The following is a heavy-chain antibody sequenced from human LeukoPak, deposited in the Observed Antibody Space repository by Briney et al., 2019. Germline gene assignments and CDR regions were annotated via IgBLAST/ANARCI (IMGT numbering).Heavy chain of an antibody. CDR2: ISGSGGST. D-gene: IGHD6-19*01. V-gene: IGHV3-23*01. J-gene: IGHJ5*02. Sequence: PGGSLRLSCAASGFTFSSYAMSGVRQAPGKGLEWVSAISGSGGSTYYADSVKGRFTISRDNSKNTLYLQMNSLRAEDTAVYYCAKDLSSSGWLQGWFDPWGQGTLVTVSS. CDR1: GFTFSSYA. CDR3: AKDLSSSGWLQGWFDP.